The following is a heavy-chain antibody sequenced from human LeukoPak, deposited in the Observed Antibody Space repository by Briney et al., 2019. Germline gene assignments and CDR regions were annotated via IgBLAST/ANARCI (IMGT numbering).Heavy chain of an antibody. V-gene: IGHV3-23*01. CDR3: AKGRIRGLRFLEWLCAFDI. CDR2: ISGSGGST. D-gene: IGHD3-3*01. Sequence: GGSLRLSCAASGFTFSSYAMSWVRQAPGKGLEWVSAISGSGGSTYYADSVKGRFTISRDNSKNTLYLQMNSLRAEDTAVYYCAKGRIRGLRFLEWLCAFDIWGQGTMVTVSS. J-gene: IGHJ3*02. CDR1: GFTFSSYA.